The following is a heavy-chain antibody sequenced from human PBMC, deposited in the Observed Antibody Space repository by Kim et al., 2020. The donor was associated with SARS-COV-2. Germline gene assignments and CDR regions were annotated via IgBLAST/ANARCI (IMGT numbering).Heavy chain of an antibody. CDR3: ARTIESSEVRGFDY. D-gene: IGHD3-10*01. CDR2: IYSDGRRP. Sequence: GGSQRLSCTASGFTFTDFWMHWVRQAPGKGLVWVSRIYSDGRRPSYADSVKGRFTISRDNAQNTVYLQMNSLRAEDTALYYCARTIESSEVRGFDYWGQGTLVTVSS. CDR1: GFTFTDFW. V-gene: IGHV3-74*01. J-gene: IGHJ4*02.